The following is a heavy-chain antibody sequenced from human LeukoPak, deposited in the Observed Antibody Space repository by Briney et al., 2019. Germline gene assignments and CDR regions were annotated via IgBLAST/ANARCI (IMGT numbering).Heavy chain of an antibody. J-gene: IGHJ5*02. CDR3: ARDALVILASGWFDP. CDR2: ISSSGSTI. Sequence: GGSLRLSCAASGFTFSDYYMSWIRQAPGKGLEWVSYISSSGSTIYYADSVKGRFTISRDNAKNSLYLQMNSLRAEDTAVYYCARDALVILASGWFDPWGQGTLVTVSS. V-gene: IGHV3-11*04. D-gene: IGHD4-23*01. CDR1: GFTFSDYY.